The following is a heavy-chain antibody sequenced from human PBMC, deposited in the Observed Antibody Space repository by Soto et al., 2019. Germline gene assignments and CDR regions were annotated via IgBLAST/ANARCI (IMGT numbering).Heavy chain of an antibody. CDR1: GGSISSYY. D-gene: IGHD3-10*01. V-gene: IGHV4-59*01. J-gene: IGHJ6*02. CDR3: ARDTSGTGYYGMDV. CDR2: IYYSGST. Sequence: PSATLSLTCTVSGGSISSYYWSWIRQPPGKGLEWIGYIYYSGSTNYNPSLKSRVTISVDTSKNQFSLKLSSVTAADTAVYYCARDTSGTGYYGMDVWGQGTTVTVSS.